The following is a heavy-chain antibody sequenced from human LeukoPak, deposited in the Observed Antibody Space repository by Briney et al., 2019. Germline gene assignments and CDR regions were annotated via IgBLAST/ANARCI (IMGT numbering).Heavy chain of an antibody. J-gene: IGHJ5*02. CDR3: ARDYNGSYSP. Sequence: PSETLSLTCTVSGGSISSSSYYWGWIRQPPGKGLEWIGSIYYSGSTYYNPSLKSRVTISVDTSKNQFSLKLSSVTAADTAVYYCARDYNGSYSPWGQGTLVTVSS. CDR2: IYYSGST. D-gene: IGHD1-26*01. V-gene: IGHV4-39*07. CDR1: GGSISSSSYY.